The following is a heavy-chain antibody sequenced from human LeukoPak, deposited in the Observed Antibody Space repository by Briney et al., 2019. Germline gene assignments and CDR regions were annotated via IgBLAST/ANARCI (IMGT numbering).Heavy chain of an antibody. CDR2: ISGSGGST. CDR1: GFTFSSYA. CDR3: ATSRILLWFGELFAGFDY. V-gene: IGHV3-23*01. Sequence: PGGSLRLSCAASGFTFSSYAMSWVRQGPGKGLEWVSAISGSGGSTYYADSVKGRFTISRDNSKNTLYLQMNSLRAEDTAVYYCATSRILLWFGELFAGFDYWGQGTLVTVSS. J-gene: IGHJ4*02. D-gene: IGHD3-10*01.